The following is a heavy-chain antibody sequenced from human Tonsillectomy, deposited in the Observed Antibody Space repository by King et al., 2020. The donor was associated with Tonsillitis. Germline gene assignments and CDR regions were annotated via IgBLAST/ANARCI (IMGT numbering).Heavy chain of an antibody. V-gene: IGHV5-51*01. CDR2: IYPGDSDT. Sequence: QLVQSGAEVKKPGESLKISCKGSGYSFTSYWIGWVRQMPGKGLEWMGIIYPGDSDTRYSPSFQGQVTISADKSISTAYLQWSSLKASDTAMYYCARRGVHSSSLLHGGPNWFDPWGQGTLVTVSS. CDR1: GYSFTSYW. J-gene: IGHJ5*02. D-gene: IGHD6-13*01. CDR3: ARRGVHSSSLLHGGPNWFDP.